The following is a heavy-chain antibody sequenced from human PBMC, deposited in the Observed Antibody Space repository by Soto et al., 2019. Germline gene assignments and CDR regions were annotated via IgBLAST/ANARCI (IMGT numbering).Heavy chain of an antibody. D-gene: IGHD1-20*01. J-gene: IGHJ4*02. V-gene: IGHV3-23*01. CDR2: INAGVFTT. CDR3: AKDRQPDGIWPLAY. Sequence: LRLSCSASGFSFSTYTMNWVRLAPGKGLEWVSGINAGVFTTYYADSVKGRFTISRDNSRKVLYLQMNSLRVEDTAIYYCAKDRQPDGIWPLAYWGQGTSVTVSS. CDR1: GFSFSTYT.